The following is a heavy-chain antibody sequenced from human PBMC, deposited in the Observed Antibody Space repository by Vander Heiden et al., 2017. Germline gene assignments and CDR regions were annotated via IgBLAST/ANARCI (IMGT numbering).Heavy chain of an antibody. CDR1: GFTFSSDS. V-gene: IGHV3-21*01. J-gene: IGHJ5*02. Sequence: EVPLVASGGGLVKPGGSLRLSCAASGFTFSSDSMNWVPKGPGKGLEWVSSIISSSSYRYYADSVKGRFTISRDNAKNSLYLQMNSLRAEDTAVYYCARDREGYGFDPWGQGTLVTVSS. CDR3: ARDREGYGFDP. D-gene: IGHD4-17*01. CDR2: IISSSSYR.